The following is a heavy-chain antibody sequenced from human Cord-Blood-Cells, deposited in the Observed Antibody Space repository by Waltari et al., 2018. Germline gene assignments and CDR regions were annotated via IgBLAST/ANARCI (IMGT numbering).Heavy chain of an antibody. CDR1: GFTFSSYS. J-gene: IGHJ6*02. V-gene: IGHV3-21*01. CDR2: ISSSSSYI. Sequence: EVQLVESGGGLVKPGGSLRLSCAASGFTFSSYSMNWVRQAPGKGLEWVSSISSSSSYIIYAESVKGRFTIARDNAKNSLYLQMNSLRAEDTAVYYCARDRTLYSGYDYYYYYGMDVWGQDTTVTVSS. CDR3: ARDRTLYSGYDYYYYYGMDV. D-gene: IGHD5-12*01.